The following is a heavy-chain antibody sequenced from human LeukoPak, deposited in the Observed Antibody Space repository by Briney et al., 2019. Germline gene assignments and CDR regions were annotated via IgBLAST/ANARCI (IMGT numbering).Heavy chain of an antibody. Sequence: ASVKVSCKASGYTFTSYGISWVRQAPGQGLEWIGWISAYNGNTNYAQKLQGRVTMTTDTSTSTAYMELRSLRSDDTAVYYCARGDLRITMIVVVQLPPDYWGQGTLLTVSS. CDR2: ISAYNGNT. J-gene: IGHJ4*02. CDR1: GYTFTSYG. V-gene: IGHV1-18*01. D-gene: IGHD3-22*01. CDR3: ARGDLRITMIVVVQLPPDY.